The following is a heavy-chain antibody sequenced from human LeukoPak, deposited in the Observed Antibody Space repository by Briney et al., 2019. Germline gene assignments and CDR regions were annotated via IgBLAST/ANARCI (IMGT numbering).Heavy chain of an antibody. V-gene: IGHV4-34*01. J-gene: IGHJ4*02. Sequence: SETLSLTCAVYGGSFSGYYWSWICQPPGKGLEWIGEINHSGSTNYNPSLKSRVTISVDTSKNQFSLKLSFVTAADTAVYYCAGYYYDSSGYYQPRFDYWGQGTLVTVSS. D-gene: IGHD3-22*01. CDR3: AGYYYDSSGYYQPRFDY. CDR1: GGSFSGYY. CDR2: INHSGST.